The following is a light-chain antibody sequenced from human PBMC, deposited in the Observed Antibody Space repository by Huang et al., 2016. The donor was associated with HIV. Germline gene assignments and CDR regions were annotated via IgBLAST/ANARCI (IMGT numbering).Light chain of an antibody. Sequence: AIRLTQSPSSLSASTGARVTITCRASQDINSYLAWYQQKPGKAPNRLISAASTLQSGVPSRFSGNESGTVFTLTIGCLQSEDFATYYCQQYFTYPRTFGQGTKVEIK. CDR1: QDINSY. CDR2: AAS. J-gene: IGKJ1*01. CDR3: QQYFTYPRT. V-gene: IGKV1-8*01.